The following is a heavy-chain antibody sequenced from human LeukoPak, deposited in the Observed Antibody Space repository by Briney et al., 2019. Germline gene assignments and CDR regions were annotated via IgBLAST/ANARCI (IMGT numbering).Heavy chain of an antibody. J-gene: IGHJ5*02. CDR1: GYTFTSYD. D-gene: IGHD3-22*01. CDR3: AREQSYYYDSSGYRWFDP. Sequence: GASVKVSCKASGYTFTSYDINWVRQATGQGLEWMGWMNPNSGNTGYAQKFQGRVTMTRNTSISTAYMELSSLRSEDTAVYYCAREQSYYYDSSGYRWFDPWGQGTPVTVSS. CDR2: MNPNSGNT. V-gene: IGHV1-8*01.